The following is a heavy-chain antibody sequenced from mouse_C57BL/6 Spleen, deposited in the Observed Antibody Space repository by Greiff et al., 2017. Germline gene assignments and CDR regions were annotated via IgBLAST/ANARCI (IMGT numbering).Heavy chain of an antibody. CDR3: ARPHYYGSSYGYFDV. Sequence: QVQLKQPGAELVRPGSSVKLSCKASGYTFTSYWMDWVKQRPGQGLEWIGNIYPSDSETHYNQKFKDKATLTVDKSSSTAYLQLRSLASEDSAVYYCARPHYYGSSYGYFDVRGTGTTVTGAS. V-gene: IGHV1-61*01. J-gene: IGHJ1*03. D-gene: IGHD1-1*01. CDR1: GYTFTSYW. CDR2: IYPSDSET.